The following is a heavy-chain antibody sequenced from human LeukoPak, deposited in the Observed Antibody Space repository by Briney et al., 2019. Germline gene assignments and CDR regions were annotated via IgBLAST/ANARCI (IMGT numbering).Heavy chain of an antibody. Sequence: PSQTLSLTCTVSGASISSGSYYWSWIRQPAGKGLEWIGRIYTSGSTNYNPSLKSRVTISVDTSKNQFSLKLSSVTAADTAVYYCARHHRGDGYNSFDYWGQGTLVTVSS. D-gene: IGHD5-24*01. CDR2: IYTSGST. CDR3: ARHHRGDGYNSFDY. J-gene: IGHJ4*02. V-gene: IGHV4-61*02. CDR1: GASISSGSYY.